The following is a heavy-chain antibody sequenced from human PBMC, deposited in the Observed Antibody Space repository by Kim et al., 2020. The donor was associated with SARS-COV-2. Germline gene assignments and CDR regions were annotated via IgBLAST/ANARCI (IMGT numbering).Heavy chain of an antibody. CDR3: ARFCSGPTCYGAFDL. V-gene: IGHV3-74*01. J-gene: IGHJ3*01. CDR2: IKSDGGFS. CDR1: GFTLSSAW. D-gene: IGHD2-2*01. Sequence: GGSLRLSCIGSGFTLSSAWMHWVRQPPGKGLVWVSRIKSDGGFSNYADSVEGRFTISRDNAKNTLYLQMNNLRAEDTAVYFCARFCSGPTCYGAFDLWGQGTMV.